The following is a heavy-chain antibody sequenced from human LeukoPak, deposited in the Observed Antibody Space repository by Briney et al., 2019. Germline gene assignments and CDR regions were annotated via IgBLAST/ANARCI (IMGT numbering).Heavy chain of an antibody. CDR2: IFYSGST. CDR1: SGSISTSNYY. Sequence: PSETLSLTCTVSSGSISTSNYYWGWVRQPPGTALEWIGNIFYSGSTYYSPSLKSRVTISLDTSRNQFSLKLNSVTAADTAVYYCAKNGDRGAFCSGGTCYPYYYYYMDVWGKGTTVTISS. D-gene: IGHD2-15*01. J-gene: IGHJ6*03. CDR3: AKNGDRGAFCSGGTCYPYYYYYMDV. V-gene: IGHV4-39*07.